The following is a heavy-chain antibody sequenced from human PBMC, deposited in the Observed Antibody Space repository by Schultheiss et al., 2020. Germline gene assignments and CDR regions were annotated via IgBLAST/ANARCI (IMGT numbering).Heavy chain of an antibody. D-gene: IGHD7-27*01. V-gene: IGHV4-39*07. CDR1: GGSISSGSYY. Sequence: TLSLTCTVSGGSISSGSYYWSWIRQPPGKGLEWIGEINHSGSTNYNPSLKSRVTISVDTSKNQFSLKLSSVTAADTAVYYCARVLGSAFDYWGQGTLVTVSS. CDR3: ARVLGSAFDY. CDR2: INHSGST. J-gene: IGHJ4*02.